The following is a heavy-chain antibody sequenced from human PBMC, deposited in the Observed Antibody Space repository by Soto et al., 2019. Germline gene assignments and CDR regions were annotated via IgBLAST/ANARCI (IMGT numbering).Heavy chain of an antibody. D-gene: IGHD1-26*01. V-gene: IGHV4-59*01. CDR3: ARDTGSSSLDS. CDR1: GRSISSYF. Sequence: QVQLLESGPGLVKPSETLSLTCTIYGRSISSYFWCWIRPPPGKGLEWIGYIPYSGTTVYSPSLKSRVTMSIEPSESQFTLTLTSVTAADTDVYYCARDTGSSSLDSWGQGSLVTVS. CDR2: IPYSGTT. J-gene: IGHJ5*01.